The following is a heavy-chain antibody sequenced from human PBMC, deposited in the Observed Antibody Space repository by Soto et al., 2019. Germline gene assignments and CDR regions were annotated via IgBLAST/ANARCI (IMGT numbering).Heavy chain of an antibody. V-gene: IGHV1-69*06. CDR3: GGGLDSSGIGVATSFDY. CDR1: GGTFSRSP. CDR2: IIPLSGAV. J-gene: IGHJ4*02. Sequence: QVQLVQAGAEVAKPGPSVKVSCKASGGTFSRSPISWVRQVPGQGLEWMGAIIPLSGAVNYAQKFQGTVTITADKSTSTAYMALSSLQAEATAVYYCGGGLDSSGIGVATSFDYWGQGTLVTVSS. D-gene: IGHD6-19*01.